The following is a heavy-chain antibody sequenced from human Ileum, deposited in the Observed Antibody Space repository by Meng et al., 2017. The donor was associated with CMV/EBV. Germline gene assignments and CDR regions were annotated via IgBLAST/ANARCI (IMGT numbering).Heavy chain of an antibody. CDR3: ARAVAGWYFDL. CDR1: GGSISSGDYW. J-gene: IGHJ2*01. CDR2: ISYSGST. V-gene: IGHV4-30-4*08. D-gene: IGHD3-10*01. Sequence: QVQLQESGPGLVNPPQTLSLTCTVSGGSISSGDYWWSWIRQPPGMGLEWIGYISYSGSTYYNPSLRSRVTVSVDTSNNQFSLDLRSGTAADTAVYYCARAVAGWYFDLWGRGTLVTVSS.